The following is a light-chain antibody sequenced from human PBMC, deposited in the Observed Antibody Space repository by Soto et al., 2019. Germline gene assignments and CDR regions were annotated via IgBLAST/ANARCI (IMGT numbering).Light chain of an antibody. J-gene: IGKJ1*01. CDR1: QSVGTW. V-gene: IGKV1-5*01. CDR2: GAS. CDR3: QQYNRNTWS. Sequence: DIQMTQSPCTLSASVGGRVTITCRASQSVGTWVAWYQQKPGKAPKLLIYGASNLESGVPSRFSGSGYGTEFTLTITTLQPDDFATYFCQQYNRNTWSFGPGTKVDI.